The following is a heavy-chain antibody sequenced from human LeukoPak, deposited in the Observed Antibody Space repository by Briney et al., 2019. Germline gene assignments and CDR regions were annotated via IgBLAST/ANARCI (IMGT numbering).Heavy chain of an antibody. CDR3: ARGLGTGWPYYFDY. CDR2: INHSGST. CDR1: GGSFSGYY. V-gene: IGHV4-34*01. J-gene: IGHJ4*02. D-gene: IGHD6-19*01. Sequence: SETLSLTCAVYGGSFSGYYWSWIRQPPGKGLEWIGEINHSGSTNYNPSLKSRVTISVDTSKNQFSLKLSSVTAADTAVYYCARGLGTGWPYYFDYWGQGTLVTVSS.